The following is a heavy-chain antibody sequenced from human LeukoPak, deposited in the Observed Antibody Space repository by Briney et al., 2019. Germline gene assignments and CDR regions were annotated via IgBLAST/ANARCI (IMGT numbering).Heavy chain of an antibody. CDR2: IYYNGNT. CDR3: AKGGWSLDI. CDR1: VGSISGSY. Sequence: SETLSLTCTVSVGSISGSYWSWIRQSPGKGLEWIGYIYYNGNTDYNPSLRSRLTMSVDTSKNQFSLKLTSVTAADTALYYCAKGGWSLDIWGQGTMVTVSS. D-gene: IGHD6-19*01. J-gene: IGHJ3*02. V-gene: IGHV4-59*03.